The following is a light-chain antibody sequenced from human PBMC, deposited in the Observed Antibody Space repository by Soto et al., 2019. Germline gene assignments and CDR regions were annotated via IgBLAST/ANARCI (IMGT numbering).Light chain of an antibody. Sequence: EFVLTQSPGTLSLSPGERATLSCRASQTVRNNYLAWYQQKPGQAPRLLIYDASSRATGIPDRFSGGGSGTDFTLTISRREPEDFAVYYCQQFSSYPRTFGGGTKVEIK. CDR3: QQFSSYPRT. V-gene: IGKV3-20*01. J-gene: IGKJ4*01. CDR2: DAS. CDR1: QTVRNNY.